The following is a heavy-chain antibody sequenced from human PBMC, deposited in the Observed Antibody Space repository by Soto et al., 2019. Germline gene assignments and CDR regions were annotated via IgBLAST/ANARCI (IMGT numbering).Heavy chain of an antibody. D-gene: IGHD6-13*01. V-gene: IGHV3-30-3*01. CDR1: GFTFSSYA. J-gene: IGHJ6*02. CDR2: ISYDGSNK. Sequence: PGGSLRLSCAASGFTFSSYAMHWVRQAPGKGLEWVAVISYDGSNKYYADSVKGRFTISRDNSKNTLYLQMNSLRAEDTAVYYCARDPYSSSWIHSHYYYYGMDVWGQGTTVTVSS. CDR3: ARDPYSSSWIHSHYYYYGMDV.